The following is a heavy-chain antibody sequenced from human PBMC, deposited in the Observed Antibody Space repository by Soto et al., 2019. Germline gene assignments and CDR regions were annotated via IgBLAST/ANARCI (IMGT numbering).Heavy chain of an antibody. D-gene: IGHD6-13*01. CDR1: SGSVNSSNW. CDR2: IYHGGSA. V-gene: IGHV4-4*02. J-gene: IGHJ4*02. CDR3: ARDLAAAVTFDY. Sequence: QVQLRESGPGLVKPSGTLFLTCAVSSGSVNSSNWWSWVRQPPGKGLEWIGEIYHGGSANYNPSLRSRVTMSVDKSKNQVFLQLSSVTAADTAVYYCARDLAAAVTFDYWGQGTLVTVSS.